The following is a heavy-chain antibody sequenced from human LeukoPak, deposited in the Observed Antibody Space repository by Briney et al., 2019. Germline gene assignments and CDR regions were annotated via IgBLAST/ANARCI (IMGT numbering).Heavy chain of an antibody. CDR2: ISGSGGST. Sequence: GGSLRLSCAASGFTFSSYAMSWVRQAPGKGLEWVSAISGSGGSTYYADSVKGRFTISRDNSKNTLYLQMNSLRAEDTAVYYCAKGYCSSTSCQWGDYWGQGTLVTVSS. J-gene: IGHJ4*02. CDR3: AKGYCSSTSCQWGDY. D-gene: IGHD2-2*01. CDR1: GFTFSSYA. V-gene: IGHV3-23*01.